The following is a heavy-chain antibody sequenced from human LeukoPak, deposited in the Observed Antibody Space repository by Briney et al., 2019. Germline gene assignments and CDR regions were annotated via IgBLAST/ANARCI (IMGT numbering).Heavy chain of an antibody. Sequence: PSETLSLTCTVSGGSISSYYWSWIRQPPGKGLEWIGYIYYSGSTYYNPSLKSRVTISVDTSKNQFSLKLSSVTAADTAVYYCARASHGWYFDLWGRGTLVTVSS. CDR2: IYYSGST. D-gene: IGHD6-6*01. J-gene: IGHJ2*01. V-gene: IGHV4-59*12. CDR3: ARASHGWYFDL. CDR1: GGSISSYY.